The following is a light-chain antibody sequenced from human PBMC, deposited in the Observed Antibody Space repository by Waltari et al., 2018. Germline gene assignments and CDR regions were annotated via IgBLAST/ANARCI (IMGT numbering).Light chain of an antibody. J-gene: IGKJ1*01. CDR3: QKYGSLPAT. CDR2: DAS. Sequence: EVVLTQSPGTLSLSPGERATLSCRACQSVSRTLAWYQQKPGQAPRLLIYDASSRATGIPDRFSGGGSGTDFSLTISRLEPEDFAVYYCQKYGSLPATFGQGTKVEIK. CDR1: QSVSRT. V-gene: IGKV3-20*01.